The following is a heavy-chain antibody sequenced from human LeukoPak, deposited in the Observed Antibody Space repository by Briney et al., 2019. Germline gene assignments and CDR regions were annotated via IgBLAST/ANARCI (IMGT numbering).Heavy chain of an antibody. CDR2: ISGSGGST. D-gene: IGHD3-22*01. Sequence: GSLRLSCAASRFTFSSYGMSWVRQAPGKGLEWVSAISGSGGSTYYADSVKGRFTISRDNSKNTLYLQMNGLRAEDTAVYYCAQTRGDSSGYPPVGYWGQGTLVTVSS. CDR3: AQTRGDSSGYPPVGY. CDR1: RFTFSSYG. J-gene: IGHJ4*02. V-gene: IGHV3-23*01.